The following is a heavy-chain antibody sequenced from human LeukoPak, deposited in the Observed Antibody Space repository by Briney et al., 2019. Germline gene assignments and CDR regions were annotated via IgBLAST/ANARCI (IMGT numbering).Heavy chain of an antibody. CDR1: GGSISSYY. V-gene: IGHV3-48*01. Sequence: ETLSLTCTVSGGSISSYYWSWIRQPPGKGLEWVSYITISSSSIYYADSVKGRFTISRDNAKNSLYLQMNSLRVEDTAVYYCAREPTYSSSWYTTCDYWGQGTLVTVSS. D-gene: IGHD6-13*01. CDR2: ITISSSSI. J-gene: IGHJ4*02. CDR3: AREPTYSSSWYTTCDY.